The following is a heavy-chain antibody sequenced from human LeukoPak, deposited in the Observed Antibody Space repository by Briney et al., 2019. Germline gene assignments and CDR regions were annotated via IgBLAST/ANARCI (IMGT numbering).Heavy chain of an antibody. V-gene: IGHV4-34*01. CDR3: ARDMGVVVVANYYMDV. CDR1: GGSFSGYY. J-gene: IGHJ6*03. Sequence: SETLSLTCAVYGGSFSGYYWSWIRQPPGKGLEWIGSIYYSGSTYYNPSLKSRVTISVDTSKNQFSLKLSSVTAADTAVYYCARDMGVVVVANYYMDVWGKGTTVTVSS. CDR2: IYYSGST. D-gene: IGHD2-15*01.